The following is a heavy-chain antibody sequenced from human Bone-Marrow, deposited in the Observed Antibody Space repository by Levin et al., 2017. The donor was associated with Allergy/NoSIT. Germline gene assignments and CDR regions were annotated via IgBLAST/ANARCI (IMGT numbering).Heavy chain of an antibody. J-gene: IGHJ4*02. CDR1: GFSLTTYGVG. Sequence: SGPTLVKPTQTLTLTCTFSGFSLTTYGVGVGWIRPPPGEALEWLAIIYWDDDKRYSSSLKSRLTITKDTSKNQVVLSLANVDPVDTATYFCAHRDGNAAPGMGGVFDYWGQGTLVTVSS. D-gene: IGHD6-13*01. CDR3: AHRDGNAAPGMGGVFDY. CDR2: IYWDDDK. V-gene: IGHV2-5*02.